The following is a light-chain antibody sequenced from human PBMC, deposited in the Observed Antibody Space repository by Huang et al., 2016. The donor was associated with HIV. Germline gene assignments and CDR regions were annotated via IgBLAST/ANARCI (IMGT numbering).Light chain of an antibody. CDR3: RRRTS. V-gene: IGKV1-9*01. CDR1: QAITSY. CDR2: STS. J-gene: IGKJ4*01. Sequence: IQLTQSPSSLSASVGDRVTITCRANQAITSYLAWYQQKPGKAPKLLLNSTSTLRSGGPSGFSGSRSGTDFAISISSLQAEDFERYTCRRRTSFGGGTKVDIK.